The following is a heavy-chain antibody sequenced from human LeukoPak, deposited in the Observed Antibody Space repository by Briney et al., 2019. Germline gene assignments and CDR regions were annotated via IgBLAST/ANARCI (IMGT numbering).Heavy chain of an antibody. CDR3: ARDLVVVTGLRTRGSFDI. V-gene: IGHV1-46*01. Sequence: ASVKVSCKASGYNFTSYYMHWVRQAPGQGLEWMGIINLSGGTTSYAQKFQGRVTVTRDTSTSTVYMELSSLRSEDTAVYYCARDLVVVTGLRTRGSFDIWGQGTMVTVSS. D-gene: IGHD2-21*02. CDR1: GYNFTSYY. CDR2: INLSGGTT. J-gene: IGHJ3*02.